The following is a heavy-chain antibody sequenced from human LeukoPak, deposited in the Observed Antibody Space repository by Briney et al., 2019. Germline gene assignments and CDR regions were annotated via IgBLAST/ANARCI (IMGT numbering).Heavy chain of an antibody. J-gene: IGHJ4*02. Sequence: GASLKLSCKASGFTFTSYGISWVRRAPGQRHEWMGWISAYNGNTNYAQKLQGRVTMTTDTSTSTAYMELRSLRSGDTAVYYCARVVVRGKYWGWYFDYWGQGTLVTVSS. D-gene: IGHD3-10*01. V-gene: IGHV1-18*01. CDR3: ARVVVRGKYWGWYFDY. CDR2: ISAYNGNT. CDR1: GFTFTSYG.